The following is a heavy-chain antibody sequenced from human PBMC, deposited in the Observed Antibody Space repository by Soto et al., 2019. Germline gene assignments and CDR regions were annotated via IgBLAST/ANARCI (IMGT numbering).Heavy chain of an antibody. CDR3: ARDRDRSSSQRFDY. J-gene: IGHJ4*01. V-gene: IGHV3-30-3*01. D-gene: IGHD6-6*01. CDR1: GFTFSSYA. Sequence: QVQLVESGGGVVQPGRSLRLSCAASGFTFSSYAMHWVRQAPGKGLEWVAVISYDGSNKYYADSVKGRFTISRENSKNTLYLQMNSLRAEDRAVYYLARDRDRSSSQRFDYWGHGTLVTVSS. CDR2: ISYDGSNK.